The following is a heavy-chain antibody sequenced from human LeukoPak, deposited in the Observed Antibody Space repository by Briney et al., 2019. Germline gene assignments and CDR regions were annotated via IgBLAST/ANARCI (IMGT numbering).Heavy chain of an antibody. CDR3: ASYFHYSSGYYYVFY. CDR1: GGSISSGDYY. J-gene: IGHJ4*02. V-gene: IGHV4-30-4*08. CDR2: IYYSGST. D-gene: IGHD3-22*01. Sequence: SETLSLTCTVSGGSISSGDYYWSWIRQPPGKGLEWIGYIYYSGSTYYDPSLKDRVTIPVDTSKNQFSLKLSSVTAADTAVYYCASYFHYSSGYYYVFYWGQGTLVTVSS.